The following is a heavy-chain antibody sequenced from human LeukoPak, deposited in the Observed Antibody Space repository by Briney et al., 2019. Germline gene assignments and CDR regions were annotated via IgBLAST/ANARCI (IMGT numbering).Heavy chain of an antibody. CDR1: GYILTELS. CDR2: FDSEHGET. V-gene: IGHV1-24*01. J-gene: IGHJ4*02. Sequence: GASVKVSCKVSGYILTELSMHWVRQAPGKGLEWMGGFDSEHGETIYAQKFQGRVTMTEDTFTDTAYMELSSLRSEDTAVYYCATAQRGAYFIVDYWGQETLVTVSS. CDR3: ATAQRGAYFIVDY. D-gene: IGHD3-16*01.